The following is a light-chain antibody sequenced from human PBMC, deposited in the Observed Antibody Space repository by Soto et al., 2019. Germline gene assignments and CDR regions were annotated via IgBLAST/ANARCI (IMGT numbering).Light chain of an antibody. V-gene: IGLV2-14*01. CDR1: NNDIGEYNY. J-gene: IGLJ3*02. Sequence: QSVLTQPASVSGSPGQSITISCTGTNNDIGEYNYVSWYQQHPGKAPKLMIFEVTNRPSGVSNRFSGSKSGNTASLTISGLQVEDEADYHCSSYTTSTTWVFGGGTKLTVL. CDR2: EVT. CDR3: SSYTTSTTWV.